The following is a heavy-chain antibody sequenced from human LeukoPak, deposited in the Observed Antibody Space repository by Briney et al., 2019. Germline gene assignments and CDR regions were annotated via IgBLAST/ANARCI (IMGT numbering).Heavy chain of an antibody. CDR1: AFTFDNYG. CDR2: IRYDGSNK. D-gene: IGHD2-2*01. J-gene: IGHJ3*02. CDR3: ARVRAAMGAFDI. V-gene: IGHV3-30*02. Sequence: GGSLRLSCAASAFTFDNYGMHWVRQAPGKGLEWVAFIRYDGSNKYYADSVKGRFTISRDNSKNTLYLQMNSLRAEDTAVYYCARVRAAMGAFDIWGQGTMVTVSS.